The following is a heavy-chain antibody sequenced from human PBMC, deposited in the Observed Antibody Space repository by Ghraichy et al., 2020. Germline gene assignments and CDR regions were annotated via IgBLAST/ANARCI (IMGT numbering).Heavy chain of an antibody. V-gene: IGHV1-2*04. CDR3: ARSRASSGYLGYYYYYGMDV. J-gene: IGHJ6*02. CDR2: INPNSGGT. Sequence: ASVKVSCKASGYTFTGYYMHWVRQAPGQGLEWMGWINPNSGGTNYAQKFQGWVTMTRDTSISTAYMELSRLRSDDTAVYYCARSRASSGYLGYYYYYGMDVWGQGTTVTVSS. CDR1: GYTFTGYY. D-gene: IGHD3-22*01.